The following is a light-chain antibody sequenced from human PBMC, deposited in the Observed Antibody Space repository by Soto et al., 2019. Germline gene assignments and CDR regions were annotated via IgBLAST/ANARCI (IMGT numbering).Light chain of an antibody. Sequence: DIQMTQSPSSLSASVGDRVTITCRASQSINSLLNWYQQKPGKAPKLLIYAASSLQSGVPSRFSGSGSGTDFTLTISSLQPEDFATYYCQQTYSTPWTFGQGTKVEIK. CDR1: QSINSL. CDR3: QQTYSTPWT. CDR2: AAS. J-gene: IGKJ1*01. V-gene: IGKV1-39*01.